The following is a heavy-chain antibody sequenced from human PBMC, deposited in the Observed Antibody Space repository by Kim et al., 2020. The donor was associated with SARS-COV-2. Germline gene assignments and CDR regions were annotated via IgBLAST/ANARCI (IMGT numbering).Heavy chain of an antibody. CDR1: GGFIDTGDYY. CDR2: IYYSGTT. D-gene: IGHD2-8*02. CDR3: ARLYCSAGICYWDAFDL. J-gene: IGHJ3*01. Sequence: SETLSLTCTVSGGFIDTGDYYWSWIRQPPGKGLEWIGYIYYSGTTSYNPSLKSRVTISVDRSRNQFFLNLSSVTAADTAVYFCARLYCSAGICYWDAFDLRGQGTMVTVSS. V-gene: IGHV4-30-4*01.